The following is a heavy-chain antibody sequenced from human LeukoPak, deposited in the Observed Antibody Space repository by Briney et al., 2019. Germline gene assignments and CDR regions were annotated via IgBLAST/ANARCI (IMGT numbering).Heavy chain of an antibody. Sequence: PGGSLRLSCSASGFTFSSYAMHWVRQAPGKGLEYVSAISSNGGSTYYADSVKGRFTISRDNSKNTLYLQMSSLRAEDTAVYYCVKDHHTVVVTGNYFDYWGQGTLVTVSS. V-gene: IGHV3-64D*06. J-gene: IGHJ4*02. CDR3: VKDHHTVVVTGNYFDY. CDR2: ISSNGGST. D-gene: IGHD2-21*02. CDR1: GFTFSSYA.